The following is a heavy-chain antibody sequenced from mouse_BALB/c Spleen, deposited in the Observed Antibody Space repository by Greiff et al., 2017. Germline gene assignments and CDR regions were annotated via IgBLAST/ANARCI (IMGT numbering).Heavy chain of an antibody. CDR1: GYAFSSYW. J-gene: IGHJ2*01. Sequence: QVQLKESGAELVRPGSSVKISCKASGYAFSSYWMNWVKQRPGQGLEWIGQIYPGDGDTNYNGKFKGKATLTADKSSSTAYMQLSSLTSEDSAVYFCAREEVRLDYWGQGTTLTVSS. CDR3: AREEVRLDY. V-gene: IGHV1-80*01. D-gene: IGHD2-14*01. CDR2: IYPGDGDT.